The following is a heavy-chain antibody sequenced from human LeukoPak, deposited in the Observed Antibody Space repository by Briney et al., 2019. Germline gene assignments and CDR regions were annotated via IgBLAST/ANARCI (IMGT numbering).Heavy chain of an antibody. Sequence: GVALRLSCAASGFTFSNAWMSWVRQAPGKGLEWVGRSKSKTDGGTTDYAAHVKCRFTITRDDSKNTLYLQMNSLKTEDTAVYYCTTDLLKGDWGQGTLVTVSS. CDR1: GFTFSNAW. CDR2: SKSKTDGGTT. V-gene: IGHV3-15*01. CDR3: TTDLLKGD. D-gene: IGHD1-26*01. J-gene: IGHJ4*02.